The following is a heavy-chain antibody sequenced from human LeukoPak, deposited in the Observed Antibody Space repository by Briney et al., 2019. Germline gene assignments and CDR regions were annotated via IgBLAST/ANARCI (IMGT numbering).Heavy chain of an antibody. Sequence: AASVKVSCKASGGTFSSYAISWVRQAPGQGLEWMGGIIPIFGTANYAQKFQGRVTITADESTSTAYMELSSLRSEDRAVYYCARGGQLVNYYYYMDVWGKGTTVTVSS. D-gene: IGHD6-6*01. CDR2: IIPIFGTA. V-gene: IGHV1-69*01. CDR3: ARGGQLVNYYYYMDV. CDR1: GGTFSSYA. J-gene: IGHJ6*03.